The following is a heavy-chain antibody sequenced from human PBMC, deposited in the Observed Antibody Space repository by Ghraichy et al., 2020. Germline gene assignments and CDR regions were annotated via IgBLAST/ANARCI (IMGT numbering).Heavy chain of an antibody. V-gene: IGHV3-48*02. CDR3: ERDETRLRIRLGEFDY. D-gene: IGHD3-10*01. CDR1: GFTFSSYS. J-gene: IGHJ4*02. CDR2: ISSTGGTI. Sequence: GESLNISCVSSGFTFSSYSMNWVRQPPGKGLEWVSYISSTGGTIYYADSVKGRFIISTDKAKNSLYLQMNSLRDEDTAVYYWERDETRLRIRLGEFDYWGQVTLVTVSS.